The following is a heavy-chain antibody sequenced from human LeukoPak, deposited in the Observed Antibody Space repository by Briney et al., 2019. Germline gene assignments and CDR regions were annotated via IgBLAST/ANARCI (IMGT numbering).Heavy chain of an antibody. J-gene: IGHJ4*02. CDR3: ARSGSSRVEIDY. D-gene: IGHD6-13*01. Sequence: GGSLRLSCAASGFTFSSYAMSWVRQAPGKGLEWVSAISGSGGSTYYADSVKGRFTISRDNSKNTAYLQINSLRGEDTAVYYCARSGSSRVEIDYWGQGTLVTVSS. CDR1: GFTFSSYA. CDR2: ISGSGGST. V-gene: IGHV3-23*01.